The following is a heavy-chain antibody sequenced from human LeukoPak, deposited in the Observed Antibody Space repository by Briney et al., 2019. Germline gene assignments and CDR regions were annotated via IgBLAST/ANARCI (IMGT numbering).Heavy chain of an antibody. Sequence: GGFLRLSCAASGFTFSSYWMSWVRQAPGKGLEWVANIKQDGSEKYYVDSVKGRFTISRDNAKNSLYLQMNSLRAEDTAVYYCARDLSRSYYYDSRPGAFDIWGQGTMVTVSS. D-gene: IGHD3-22*01. J-gene: IGHJ3*02. CDR2: IKQDGSEK. CDR1: GFTFSSYW. CDR3: ARDLSRSYYYDSRPGAFDI. V-gene: IGHV3-7*01.